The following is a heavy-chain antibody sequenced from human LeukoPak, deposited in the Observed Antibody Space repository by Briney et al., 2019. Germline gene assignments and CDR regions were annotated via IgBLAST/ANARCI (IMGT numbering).Heavy chain of an antibody. D-gene: IGHD3-3*01. Sequence: SETLSLTCTVSGGSISSSSYYWGWIRQPPGKGLEWIGSIYYSGSTYYNPSLKSRVTISVDTSKNQFSLKLSSVTAADTAVYYCARGANTIFGVVIPYYMDVWGKGTTVTVSS. CDR1: GGSISSSSYY. CDR3: ARGANTIFGVVIPYYMDV. V-gene: IGHV4-39*07. J-gene: IGHJ6*03. CDR2: IYYSGST.